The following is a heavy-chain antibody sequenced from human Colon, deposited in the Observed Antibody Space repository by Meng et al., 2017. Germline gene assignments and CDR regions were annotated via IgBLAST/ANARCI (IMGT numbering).Heavy chain of an antibody. D-gene: IGHD3-16*02. Sequence: EVQRVEDGGGLVKPGESLGLSCAASGFTFSDAWMTWVRQAPGKGLEWVGRIKRKTAGATTDYAAPVEGRFVISRDDSRKVLFLQMNSLKTEDTAVYYCTTNRYNWGQGTLVTVSS. J-gene: IGHJ4*02. V-gene: IGHV3-15*01. CDR2: IKRKTAGATT. CDR1: GFTFSDAW. CDR3: TTNRYN.